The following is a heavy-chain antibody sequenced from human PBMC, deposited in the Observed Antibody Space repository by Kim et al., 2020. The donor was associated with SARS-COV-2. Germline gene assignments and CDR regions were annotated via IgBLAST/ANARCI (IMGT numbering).Heavy chain of an antibody. V-gene: IGHV1-24*01. J-gene: IGHJ4*02. D-gene: IGHD6-19*01. Sequence: KCQGRVTMTEDTSTDTAYMELSSLRSEDTAVYYCATAGGSGWYYRGYFDYWGQGTLVTVSS. CDR3: ATAGGSGWYYRGYFDY.